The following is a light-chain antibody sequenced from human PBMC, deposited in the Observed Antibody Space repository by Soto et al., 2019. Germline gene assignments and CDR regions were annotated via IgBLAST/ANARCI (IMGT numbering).Light chain of an antibody. CDR3: QSYDSGLSGYV. J-gene: IGLJ1*01. Sequence: QSVLTQPPSVSGAPGQRVTISCTGSSSNIGGGYDVHWYQQLPGTAPKLLICNNNNRPSGVPDRFSGSKSGTSASLAITGLQAEDEADYYCQSYDSGLSGYVFGAGTKVTVL. CDR1: SSNIGGGYD. V-gene: IGLV1-40*01. CDR2: NNN.